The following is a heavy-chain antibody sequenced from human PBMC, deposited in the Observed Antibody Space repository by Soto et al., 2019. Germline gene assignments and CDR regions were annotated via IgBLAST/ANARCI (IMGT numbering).Heavy chain of an antibody. CDR2: INPKSGGT. D-gene: IGHD2-8*01. Sequence: GXPGKGSCKASGSSFTDYHRRWVRQAPGQGLEWLGRINPKSGGTSTAQKFQGWVTMTTDTSISTASMELTRLTSDDTAIYYCARGDSTDCSNGVCYFFYNHDMDVWGQGTTVTFSS. V-gene: IGHV1-2*04. CDR1: GSSFTDYH. CDR3: ARGDSTDCSNGVCYFFYNHDMDV. J-gene: IGHJ6*02.